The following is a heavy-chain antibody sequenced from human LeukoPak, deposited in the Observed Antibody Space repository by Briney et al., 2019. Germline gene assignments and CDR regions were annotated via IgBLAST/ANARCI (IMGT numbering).Heavy chain of an antibody. V-gene: IGHV4-61*02. CDR2: IYTSGST. CDR3: ARGVLLVPAAARNWFDP. CDR1: GGSISRGSYS. D-gene: IGHD2-2*01. Sequence: SETLSLXCTVSGGSISRGSYSWTWIRQPAGKGLEWIGRIYTSGSTSYNPSLKSRVTISLDTSRNQFSLRLSSVTAADTAVYYCARGVLLVPAAARNWFDPWGQGTLVTVSS. J-gene: IGHJ5*02.